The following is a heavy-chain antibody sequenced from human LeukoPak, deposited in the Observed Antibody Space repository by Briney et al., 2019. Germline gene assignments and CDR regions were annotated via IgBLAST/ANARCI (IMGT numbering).Heavy chain of an antibody. D-gene: IGHD3-10*01. CDR2: INHSGST. V-gene: IGHV4-34*01. CDR1: GGSFSGYY. Sequence: KSSETLSLTCAVYGGSFSGYYWSWIRQPPGKGLEWNGEINHSGSTNYNPPLKSRVTISVDTSKNQFSLKLSSVTAADTAVYYCARGAPKPYYYGSGSYYNGPGFDYWGQGTLVTVSS. CDR3: ARGAPKPYYYGSGSYYNGPGFDY. J-gene: IGHJ4*02.